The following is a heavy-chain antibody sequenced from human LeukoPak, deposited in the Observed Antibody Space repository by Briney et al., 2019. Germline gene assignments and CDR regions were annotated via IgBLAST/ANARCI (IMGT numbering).Heavy chain of an antibody. CDR1: GFTFSSYD. D-gene: IGHD4-11*01. J-gene: IGHJ4*02. CDR3: ARGHSNYGDYFDY. CDR2: ISYDGSSK. V-gene: IGHV3-30*03. Sequence: GGSLRLSCAASGFTFSSYDMHWVRQAPGKGLEWVALISYDGSSKYYADSVKGRFTISRDNAKSSLSLQMNSLRAEDTAVYYCARGHSNYGDYFDYWGQGTLVTVSS.